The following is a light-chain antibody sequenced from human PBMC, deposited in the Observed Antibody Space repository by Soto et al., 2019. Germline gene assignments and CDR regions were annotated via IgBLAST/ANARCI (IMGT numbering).Light chain of an antibody. CDR2: ENN. CDR3: GTWDSSLSAEDV. Sequence: QSVLTQPPSVSAAPGQTVTISCSGSSSNIGNNYVSWYQQLPGTAPKLLIYENNKRPSGIPDRFSGSKSGTSATLGITGLQTGDEADYYCGTWDSSLSAEDVFGTGTKLTVL. CDR1: SSNIGNNY. V-gene: IGLV1-51*02. J-gene: IGLJ1*01.